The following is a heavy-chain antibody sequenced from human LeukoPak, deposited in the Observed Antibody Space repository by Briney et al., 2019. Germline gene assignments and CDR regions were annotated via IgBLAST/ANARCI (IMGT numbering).Heavy chain of an antibody. J-gene: IGHJ4*02. CDR2: INHSGST. Sequence: SETLSLTCAVYGGSFSGYYWSWICQPPGKGLEWIGEINHSGSTYYNPSLKSRVTISVDTSKNQFSLKLSSVTAADTAVYYCARIAVADLIDYWGQGTLVTVSS. V-gene: IGHV4-34*01. CDR1: GGSFSGYY. CDR3: ARIAVADLIDY. D-gene: IGHD6-19*01.